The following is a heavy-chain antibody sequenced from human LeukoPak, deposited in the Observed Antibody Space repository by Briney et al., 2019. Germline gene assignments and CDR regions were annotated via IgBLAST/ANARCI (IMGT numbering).Heavy chain of an antibody. CDR3: ARKWIQLWFGWFDP. CDR1: GGSISSYY. J-gene: IGHJ5*02. D-gene: IGHD5-18*01. CDR2: IYISGST. Sequence: RPSETLSLTCTVSGGSISSYYWSWIRQPAGKGLEWIGRIYISGSTNYNPSLKSRVTISVDTSKNQFSLKLSSVTAADTAVYYCARKWIQLWFGWFDPWGQGTLVTVSS. V-gene: IGHV4-4*07.